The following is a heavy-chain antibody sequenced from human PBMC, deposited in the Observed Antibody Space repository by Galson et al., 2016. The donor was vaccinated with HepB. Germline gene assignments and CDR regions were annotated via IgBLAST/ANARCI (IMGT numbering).Heavy chain of an antibody. J-gene: IGHJ6*02. Sequence: SLRLSCAASGFSFSRYGTHWVRQAPGKGLEWVALIWYDGSNEYYADSVKGRFAISRDNSKNTLYLQMNSLRAEDTAVYYCARDHDGGITIFGVVIDYYYYGMDVWGQGTTVTVSS. CDR2: IWYDGSNE. D-gene: IGHD3-3*01. CDR3: ARDHDGGITIFGVVIDYYYYGMDV. V-gene: IGHV3-33*01. CDR1: GFSFSRYG.